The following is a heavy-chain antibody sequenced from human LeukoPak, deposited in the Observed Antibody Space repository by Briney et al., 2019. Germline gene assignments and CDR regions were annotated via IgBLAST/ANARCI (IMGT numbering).Heavy chain of an antibody. CDR3: ARDHHYYDSTGYFGY. D-gene: IGHD3-22*01. J-gene: IGHJ4*02. Sequence: ASVKVSCKASGYTFANYGISWVRQAPGHGLEWMGWISIYNGNTKYAQKFQGRVTVTTDTSTSTAYMELRSLTSDDTAVYYCARDHHYYDSTGYFGYWGQGTLVTVSS. CDR2: ISIYNGNT. V-gene: IGHV1-18*01. CDR1: GYTFANYG.